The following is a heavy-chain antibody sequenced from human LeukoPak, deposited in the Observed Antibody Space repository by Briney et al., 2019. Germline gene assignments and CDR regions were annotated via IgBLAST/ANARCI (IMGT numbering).Heavy chain of an antibody. CDR2: INGGGDTT. J-gene: IGHJ4*02. D-gene: IGHD6-19*01. Sequence: AGGSLRLSCAASGFTFSNYAMTWVRQAPGEGLEWVSGINGGGDTTYYADSEKGRFTISRDNSRNTLYLQMNSLRVPDTAVYFCARESFKSLAGYLDYWGQGSLVTASS. V-gene: IGHV3-23*01. CDR3: ARESFKSLAGYLDY. CDR1: GFTFSNYA.